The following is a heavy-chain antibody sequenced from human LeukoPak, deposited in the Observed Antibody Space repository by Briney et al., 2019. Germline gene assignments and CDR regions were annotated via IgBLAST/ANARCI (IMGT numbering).Heavy chain of an antibody. V-gene: IGHV3-30-3*01. CDR3: ARYPSVYSSGWSPLDY. J-gene: IGHJ4*02. CDR1: GFTFSSYA. CDR2: ISYDGSKK. D-gene: IGHD6-19*01. Sequence: GGSLRLSCAASGFTFSSYAMHWVRQAPGKGLEWVAVISYDGSKKYYADSVKGRFTISRDNSKNTLYLEMNSLRAEDTAVYYCARYPSVYSSGWSPLDYWGRGTLVTVSS.